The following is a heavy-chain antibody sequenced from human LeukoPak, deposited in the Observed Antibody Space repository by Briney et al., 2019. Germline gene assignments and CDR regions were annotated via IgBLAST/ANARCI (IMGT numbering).Heavy chain of an antibody. J-gene: IGHJ6*02. D-gene: IGHD3-10*01. CDR2: ISAYNGNT. V-gene: IGHV1-18*01. Sequence: ASAKVSCKASGYTFTSYGISWVRQAPGQGLEWMGWISAYNGNTNYAQKLQGRVTMTTDTSTSTAYMELRSLRSDDTAVYYCARDVRSHYGSGSYYLSSGMDVWGQGTTVTVSS. CDR1: GYTFTSYG. CDR3: ARDVRSHYGSGSYYLSSGMDV.